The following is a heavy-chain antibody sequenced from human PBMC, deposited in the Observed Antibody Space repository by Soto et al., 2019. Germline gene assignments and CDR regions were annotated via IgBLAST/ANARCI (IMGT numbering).Heavy chain of an antibody. CDR2: MNSDGSST. V-gene: IGHV3-74*01. D-gene: IGHD3-22*01. CDR3: ARDPRYDSSGNDAFDI. J-gene: IGHJ3*02. Sequence: EVQLVESGGGLVQHGGSLRLSCAASGFTFSSYWMHWVRQAPGKGLVWVSRMNSDGSSTSYADSVKGRFTISRDNAKNTLYLQMNSLIAEDTVVYYCARDPRYDSSGNDAFDIWGQGTMVTVSS. CDR1: GFTFSSYW.